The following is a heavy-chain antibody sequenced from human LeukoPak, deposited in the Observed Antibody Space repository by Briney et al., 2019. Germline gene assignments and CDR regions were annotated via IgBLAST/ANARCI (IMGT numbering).Heavy chain of an antibody. J-gene: IGHJ4*02. Sequence: ASVKVSCKASGYTFTSYGISWVRQAPGQGLEWMGLINPNSGGTNYAQKFQGRVTMTRDTSISTAYMELSRLRSDDTAVYYCARVDGIITMRYWGQGTLVTVSS. CDR1: GYTFTSYG. D-gene: IGHD3-22*01. CDR3: ARVDGIITMRY. V-gene: IGHV1-2*02. CDR2: INPNSGGT.